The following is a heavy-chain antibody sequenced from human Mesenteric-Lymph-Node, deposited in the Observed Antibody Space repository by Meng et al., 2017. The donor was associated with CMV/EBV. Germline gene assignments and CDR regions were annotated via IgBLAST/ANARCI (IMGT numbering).Heavy chain of an antibody. CDR2: INHSGST. D-gene: IGHD4-23*01. CDR1: GGSFSGYY. Sequence: QVRLQQWGAGLLKPSETLSRTCAGYGGSFSGYYWSWIRQPPGKGLEWIGEINHSGSTNYNPSLKSRVTISVDTSKNQFSLKLSSVTAADTAVYYCARHQRWLKSEGGFNYWGQGTLVTVSS. V-gene: IGHV4-34*01. CDR3: ARHQRWLKSEGGFNY. J-gene: IGHJ4*02.